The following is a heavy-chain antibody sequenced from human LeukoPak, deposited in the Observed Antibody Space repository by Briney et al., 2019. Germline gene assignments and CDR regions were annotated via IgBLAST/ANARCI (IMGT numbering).Heavy chain of an antibody. CDR3: ARSGSGDPLVVNY. CDR1: GGSISSGDYY. D-gene: IGHD4-17*01. CDR2: IYYSGST. V-gene: IGHV4-30-4*01. Sequence: PSQTLSLTCTVSGGSISSGDYYWSWIRQPPGKGLEWIGYIYYSGSTNYNPSLKSRVTISVDTSKNQFSLKLSSVTAADTAVYYCARSGSGDPLVVNYWGQGTLVTVSS. J-gene: IGHJ4*02.